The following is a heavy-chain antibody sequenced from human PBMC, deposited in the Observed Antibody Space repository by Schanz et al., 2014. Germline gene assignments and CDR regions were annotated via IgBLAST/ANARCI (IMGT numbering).Heavy chain of an antibody. J-gene: IGHJ4*02. D-gene: IGHD3-10*01. V-gene: IGHV3-33*08. CDR1: GFSFSSYA. Sequence: VQLLESGGGLVEPGGSLRLSCAASGFSFSSYAMGWVRQAPGKGLEWVAVIWYDGSNKYYADSVKGRFTISRDNSKNTLFLQMNSLRPGDTAVYYCARIGGSVFDYWAQGTLVTVSS. CDR3: ARIGGSVFDY. CDR2: IWYDGSNK.